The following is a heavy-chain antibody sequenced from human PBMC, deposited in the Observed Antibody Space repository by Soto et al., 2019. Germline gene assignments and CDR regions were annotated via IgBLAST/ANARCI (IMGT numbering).Heavy chain of an antibody. V-gene: IGHV1-3*04. CDR2: INTANGNT. CDR1: GYTFTSDS. Sequence: ASVKVSCNTSGYTFTSDSIHWVRQAPGQRPEWMGWINTANGNTKYSQKFQGRVTITRDRSATTASMELNSLRSEDTAVYYRAREFGDNMIRSRSGMDVWGQGTTVTVSS. CDR3: AREFGDNMIRSRSGMDV. J-gene: IGHJ6*02. D-gene: IGHD3-10*01.